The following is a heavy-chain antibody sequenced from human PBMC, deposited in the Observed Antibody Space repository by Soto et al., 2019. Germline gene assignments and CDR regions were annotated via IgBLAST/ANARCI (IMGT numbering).Heavy chain of an antibody. CDR1: GYSFTSYW. V-gene: IGHV5-51*01. D-gene: IGHD2-15*01. CDR2: IYPGDSDT. Sequence: RGESLKISCKGSGYSFTSYWIGWVRQMPGKGLEWMGIIYPGDSDTRYSPSFQGQVTISADKSISTAYLQWSSLKASDTAMYYCARPVVGAIYGMDVWGQGTTVTVSS. J-gene: IGHJ6*02. CDR3: ARPVVGAIYGMDV.